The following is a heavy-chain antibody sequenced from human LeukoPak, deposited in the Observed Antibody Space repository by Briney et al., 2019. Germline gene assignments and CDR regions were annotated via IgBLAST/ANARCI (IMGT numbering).Heavy chain of an antibody. CDR2: ISYDGSNK. CDR1: GFTFSSYA. V-gene: IGHV3-30*04. D-gene: IGHD1-26*01. Sequence: GGSLRLSCAASGFTFSSYAMHWVRQAPGKGLEWVAVISYDGSNKYYADSVKGRFTISRDNSKNTLYLQMNSLRAEDTAVYYCARDSVGGTATFDYWGQGTLVTVSS. CDR3: ARDSVGGTATFDY. J-gene: IGHJ4*02.